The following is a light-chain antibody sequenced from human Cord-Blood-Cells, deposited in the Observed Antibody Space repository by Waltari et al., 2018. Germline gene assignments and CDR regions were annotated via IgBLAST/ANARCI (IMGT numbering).Light chain of an antibody. Sequence: DIVMTQSPLSLPVTPGKPASISCRSSQSLLHSNGYNYLDWYLQKPGQSPQLLIYLGSNRASGVPDRCSGSGSGTDFTLKSSRVEAEDVGVYYCMQALQTRTFGQGTKVEIK. CDR2: LGS. J-gene: IGKJ1*01. CDR3: MQALQTRT. V-gene: IGKV2-28*01. CDR1: QSLLHSNGYNY.